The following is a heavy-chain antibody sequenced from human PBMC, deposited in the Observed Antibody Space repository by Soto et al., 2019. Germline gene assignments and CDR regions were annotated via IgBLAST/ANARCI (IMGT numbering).Heavy chain of an antibody. D-gene: IGHD3-3*01. J-gene: IGHJ6*02. V-gene: IGHV3-23*01. CDR3: APGAKGRESGKTKVSYYYYGMDV. CDR1: GFTFSSYA. Sequence: PGGSLRLSCAASGFTFSSYAMSWVRQAPGKGLEWVSAISGSGGSTYYADSVKGRFTISRDNSKNTLYLQMNSLRAEDTAVYYCAPGAKGRESGKTKVSYYYYGMDVWGQGTTVTVSS. CDR2: ISGSGGST.